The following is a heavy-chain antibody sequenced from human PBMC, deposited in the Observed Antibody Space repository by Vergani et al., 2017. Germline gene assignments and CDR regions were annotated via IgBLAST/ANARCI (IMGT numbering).Heavy chain of an antibody. CDR2: INPNSGGT. CDR3: ARGRLKIEGVTSNWFDP. D-gene: IGHD1-26*01. Sequence: QVQLVQSGAEVKKPGASVKVSCKASGYTFTDYFMHWVRQAPGQGLEWMGWINPNSGGTNYAQKFQGRVTMTRDTSISTAYMELSNLRSDDTAVYYCARGRLKIEGVTSNWFDPGGQGTLVTVSS. V-gene: IGHV1-2*02. J-gene: IGHJ5*02. CDR1: GYTFTDYF.